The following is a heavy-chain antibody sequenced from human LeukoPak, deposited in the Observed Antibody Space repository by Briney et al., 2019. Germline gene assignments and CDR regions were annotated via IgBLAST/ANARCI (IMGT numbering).Heavy chain of an antibody. Sequence: GGSLRLSCAASGFTFSSYAMSWVRQAPAKGLEWVSAISGSGGSTYYADSVQGRFTISRDNSKNTLYLQMNRLRAEDTAVYYCARARSSWYDPDAFDIWGQGTMVTVSS. CDR1: GFTFSSYA. J-gene: IGHJ3*02. CDR3: ARARSSWYDPDAFDI. CDR2: ISGSGGST. D-gene: IGHD6-13*01. V-gene: IGHV3-23*01.